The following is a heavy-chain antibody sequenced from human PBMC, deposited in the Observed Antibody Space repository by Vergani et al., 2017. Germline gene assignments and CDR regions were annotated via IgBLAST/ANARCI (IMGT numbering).Heavy chain of an antibody. CDR3: ARVRTGDWYFDL. V-gene: IGHV3-64*07. CDR2: ISSNGGST. D-gene: IGHD7-27*01. Sequence: EVQLVESGGGLVQPGGSLRLSCAASGFTFSSYAMHRVRQAPGKGLEYVSAISSNGGSTYYADSVKGRFTISRDNSKNTLYLQMGSLRAEDMAVYYCARVRTGDWYFDLWGRGTLVTVSS. CDR1: GFTFSSYA. J-gene: IGHJ2*01.